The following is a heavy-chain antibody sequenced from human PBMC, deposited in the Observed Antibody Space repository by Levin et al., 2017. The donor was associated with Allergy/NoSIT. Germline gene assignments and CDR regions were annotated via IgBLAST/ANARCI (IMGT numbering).Heavy chain of an antibody. CDR2: ISSDGRKK. D-gene: IGHD6-19*01. V-gene: IGHV3-30*18. J-gene: IGHJ3*02. Sequence: GGSLRLSCAASGFTFSSYGMRWVRQAPGKGLEWVAVISSDGRKKFYADSVKGRFTISRDNSKNTLDLQMNSLRAEDTAVYDCAKDVYGSGWYPLGNDAFEMWGQGTKVSVSS. CDR1: GFTFSSYG. CDR3: AKDVYGSGWYPLGNDAFEM.